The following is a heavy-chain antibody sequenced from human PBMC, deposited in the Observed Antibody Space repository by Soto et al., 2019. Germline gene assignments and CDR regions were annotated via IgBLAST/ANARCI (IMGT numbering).Heavy chain of an antibody. J-gene: IGHJ5*02. CDR2: IYYSGST. Sequence: SETLSLTCTVSGGSISSSSYYWGWIRQPPGKGLEWIGSIYYSGSTYYNPSLKSRVTISVDTSKNRFSLKLSSVTAADTAVYYCARGMYYDFWSGYYNINWFDPWGQGTLVTVSS. V-gene: IGHV4-39*07. CDR3: ARGMYYDFWSGYYNINWFDP. CDR1: GGSISSSSYY. D-gene: IGHD3-3*01.